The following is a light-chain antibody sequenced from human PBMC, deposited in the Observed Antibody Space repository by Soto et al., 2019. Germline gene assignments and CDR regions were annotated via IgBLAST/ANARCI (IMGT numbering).Light chain of an antibody. Sequence: QSALTQPASVSGSPGQSITISCTGTSSDVGGYNYVSWYQQHPGKAPKLMIYDVSNRPSGVSNRFSGSKSANTASLTISGLQAADEADYYCSSYASSSTPHVVFGGGTKLTVL. CDR1: SSDVGGYNY. V-gene: IGLV2-14*01. CDR3: SSYASSSTPHVV. J-gene: IGLJ2*01. CDR2: DVS.